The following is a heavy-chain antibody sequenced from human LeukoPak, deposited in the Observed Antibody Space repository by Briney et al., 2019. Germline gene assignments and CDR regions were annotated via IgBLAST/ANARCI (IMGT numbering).Heavy chain of an antibody. Sequence: GGSLRLSCAASGFTFSNYAMTWVRQAPGKGLEWVSTISGGGDSTYYADYVKGRFTISRDNSKNTLYLHMNSLRAEDTAIYYCAKDRPVGYCSGGSCYSEKWFDPWGQGSLVTVSS. V-gene: IGHV3-23*01. J-gene: IGHJ5*02. CDR2: ISGGGDST. CDR3: AKDRPVGYCSGGSCYSEKWFDP. D-gene: IGHD2-15*01. CDR1: GFTFSNYA.